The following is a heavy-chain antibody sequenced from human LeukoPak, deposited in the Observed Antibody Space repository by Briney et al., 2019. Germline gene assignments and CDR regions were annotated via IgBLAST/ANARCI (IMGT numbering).Heavy chain of an antibody. V-gene: IGHV3-23*01. J-gene: IGHJ4*02. CDR3: AKRGVVIRVILVGFHKEAYYFDS. Sequence: GGSLRLSCAVSGITLSNYGMSWVRQAPGKGLEWVAGISGSGGGTNYADSVKGRFTISRDNPKNTLYLQMNALRAEDTAVYFCAKRGVVIRVILVGFHKEAYYFDSWGQGALVTVSS. D-gene: IGHD3-10*01. CDR1: GITLSNYG. CDR2: ISGSGGGT.